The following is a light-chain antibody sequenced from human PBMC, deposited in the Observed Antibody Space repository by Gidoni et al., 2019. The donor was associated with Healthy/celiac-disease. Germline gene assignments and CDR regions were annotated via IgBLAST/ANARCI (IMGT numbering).Light chain of an antibody. Sequence: QYVLTQPPSASGTPGSRVTITCSGSSSNIGSNTVNWYQQLPGTAPKLLIYSNTQRPSGVPDRFSGSKSGTSASLAISGLQSEDEADYYCAAWDDSLNGWVFGGGTKLTVL. CDR3: AAWDDSLNGWV. CDR1: SSNIGSNT. V-gene: IGLV1-44*01. CDR2: SNT. J-gene: IGLJ3*02.